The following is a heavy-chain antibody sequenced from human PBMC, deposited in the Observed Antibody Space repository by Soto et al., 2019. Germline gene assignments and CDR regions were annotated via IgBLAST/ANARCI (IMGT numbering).Heavy chain of an antibody. J-gene: IGHJ6*03. Sequence: SGPTLVKPTQTLTLTCTFSGFSLSTSGMCVSWIRQPPGKALEWLARIDWDDDKYYNTSLKTRLTISKDTSKNQVVLTMTNMDPVDTATYYCARVIQPYYYMDVWGKGTTVTVSS. V-gene: IGHV2-70*11. CDR2: IDWDDDK. CDR3: ARVIQPYYYMDV. D-gene: IGHD2-21*01. CDR1: GFSLSTSGMC.